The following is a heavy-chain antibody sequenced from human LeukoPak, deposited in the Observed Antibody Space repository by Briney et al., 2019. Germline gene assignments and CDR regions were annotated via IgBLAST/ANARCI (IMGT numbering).Heavy chain of an antibody. CDR2: FIPIFGTA. Sequence: SVKVSCKASGGTFSSYAISWVRQAPGQGLEWMGGFIPIFGTANYAQKFQGRVTITTDESTSTAYMELSSLRSEDTAVYYCARSGIAARWIPDYWGQGTLVTVSS. J-gene: IGHJ4*02. CDR1: GGTFSSYA. CDR3: ARSGIAARWIPDY. D-gene: IGHD6-6*01. V-gene: IGHV1-69*05.